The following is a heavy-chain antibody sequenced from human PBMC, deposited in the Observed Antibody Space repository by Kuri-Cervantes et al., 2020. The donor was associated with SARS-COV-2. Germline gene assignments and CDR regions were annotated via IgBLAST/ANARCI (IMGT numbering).Heavy chain of an antibody. CDR3: AKDRRLYSSSHLFDY. CDR2: INWNGGST. J-gene: IGHJ4*02. CDR1: GFTFDDYG. V-gene: IGHV3-20*04. Sequence: GGSLRLSCAASGFTFDDYGMSWVRQAPGKGLEWVSGINWNGGSTGYADSVKGRFTISRDNAKNSLYLQMNSLRAEDTAVYYCAKDRRLYSSSHLFDYWGQGTLVTVSS. D-gene: IGHD6-6*01.